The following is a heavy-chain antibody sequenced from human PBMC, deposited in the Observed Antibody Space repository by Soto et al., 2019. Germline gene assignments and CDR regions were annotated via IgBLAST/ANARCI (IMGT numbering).Heavy chain of an antibody. CDR1: GYTFTEYD. CDR2: VSPENRNA. J-gene: IGHJ5*02. D-gene: IGHD5-18*01. V-gene: IGHV1-8*01. CDR3: LKEGGRDGILVNCFDP. Sequence: ASVKVSCKTFGYTFTEYDSYWGGRAPGQGLEYMGWVSPENRNAGYAPQFRRRVSMTADESTTTAYIELSSLRSDDTAVYFCLKEGGRDGILVNCFDPWGKGTLVTV.